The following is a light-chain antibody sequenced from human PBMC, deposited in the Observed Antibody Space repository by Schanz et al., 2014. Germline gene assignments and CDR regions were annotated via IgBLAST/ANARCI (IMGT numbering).Light chain of an antibody. CDR2: AVS. CDR1: SSDVGSYNY. Sequence: QSALTQPASVSGSPGQSITISCTGTSSDVGSYNYVSWYQQHPGKAPKLMISAVSDRPSGVPDRFSGSKSGNTASLTVSGLQAEDEADYYCSSYAGANTLVFGGGTKLTVL. CDR3: SSYAGANTLV. V-gene: IGLV2-8*01. J-gene: IGLJ2*01.